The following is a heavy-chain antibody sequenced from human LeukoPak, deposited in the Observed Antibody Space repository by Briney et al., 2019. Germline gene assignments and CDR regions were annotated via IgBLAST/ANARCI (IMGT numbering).Heavy chain of an antibody. CDR3: ARQRSIGGGIQLWHPFDY. V-gene: IGHV4-34*01. J-gene: IGHJ4*02. Sequence: SETLSLTCAVYGGSFSGYYWSWIRQPPGKGLEWIGEINHSGSTNYNPSLKSRVTISVDTSKNQFSLKLSSVTAADTAVYYCARQRSIGGGIQLWHPFDYWGQGTLVTVSS. CDR1: GGSFSGYY. CDR2: INHSGST. D-gene: IGHD5-18*01.